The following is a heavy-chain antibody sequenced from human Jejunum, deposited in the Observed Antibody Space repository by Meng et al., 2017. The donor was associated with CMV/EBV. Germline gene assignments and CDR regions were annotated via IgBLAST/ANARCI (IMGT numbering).Heavy chain of an antibody. J-gene: IGHJ6*02. V-gene: IGHV1-18*01. CDR1: YSFANYV. CDR3: ARGPYDFWSRQYFGMDV. Sequence: YSFANYVLTWVRQAPGQGLEWMGWISPYNGNTNYAQSLQGRVTMTTDRYTNTAFMELRSLTSDDTAVYYCARGPYDFWSRQYFGMDVWGQGTTVTVSS. D-gene: IGHD3-3*01. CDR2: ISPYNGNT.